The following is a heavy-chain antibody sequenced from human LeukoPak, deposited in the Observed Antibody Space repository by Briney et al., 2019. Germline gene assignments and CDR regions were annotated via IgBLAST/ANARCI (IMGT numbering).Heavy chain of an antibody. Sequence: GGPLRLSCAASGFTSRSYPMRGLRQAPEKGLEWVSAFSGSGGSTYYADSVKRRFTISRDNSKNTLYLQMDSLRAEDTAVYDCAKAEDIVVVVAATSFDYWGQGTLVTVSS. CDR2: FSGSGGST. CDR1: GFTSRSYP. D-gene: IGHD2-15*01. J-gene: IGHJ4*02. V-gene: IGHV3-23*01. CDR3: AKAEDIVVVVAATSFDY.